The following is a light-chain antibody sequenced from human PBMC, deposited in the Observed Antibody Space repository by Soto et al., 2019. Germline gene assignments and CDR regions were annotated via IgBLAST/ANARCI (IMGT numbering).Light chain of an antibody. V-gene: IGKV1-9*01. CDR2: ETS. CDR1: QGITNS. CDR3: QQLQSYPFT. Sequence: DIQLTQSPSFLSASLGDRVTITCRASQGITNSLAWYQQKPGEAPNVLIYETSTLQSGVPSRFSGSGSGTEFTLTISSLQPEDFATYFCQQLQSYPFTIGPGTKVDIK. J-gene: IGKJ3*01.